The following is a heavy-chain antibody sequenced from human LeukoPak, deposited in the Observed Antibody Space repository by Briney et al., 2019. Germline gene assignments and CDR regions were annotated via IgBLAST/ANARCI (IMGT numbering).Heavy chain of an antibody. V-gene: IGHV1-24*01. D-gene: IGHD3-10*01. J-gene: IGHJ4*02. CDR2: FDPEDGET. CDR3: ATGFLWFGEFLL. CDR1: GXXXXXXS. Sequence: ASVKXXXXVXGXXXXXXSXHWVRQAPGKGLEWMGGFDPEDGETIYAQKFQGRVTMTEDTSTDTAYMELSSLRSEDTAVYYCATGFLWFGEFLLWGQGTLVTVSS.